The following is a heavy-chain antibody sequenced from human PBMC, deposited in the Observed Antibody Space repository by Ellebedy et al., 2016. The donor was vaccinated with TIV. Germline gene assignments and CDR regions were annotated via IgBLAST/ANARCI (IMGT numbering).Heavy chain of an antibody. D-gene: IGHD2-2*02. CDR3: ARANTGYCSSSNCYNDLDS. Sequence: GESLKISCAASEFTFSMYTMNWVRQAPGKGLEWVSSISDSGTYIYYADSVKGRFTISRDNAKYSLYLQMNSLRAGDTAVYYCARANTGYCSSSNCYNDLDSWGQGTLVTVSS. J-gene: IGHJ4*02. CDR2: ISDSGTYI. CDR1: EFTFSMYT. V-gene: IGHV3-21*01.